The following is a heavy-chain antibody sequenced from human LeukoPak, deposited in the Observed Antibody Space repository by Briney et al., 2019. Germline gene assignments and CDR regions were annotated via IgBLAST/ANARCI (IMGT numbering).Heavy chain of an antibody. CDR3: ARRRSIAVAGSPTYYYGMDV. CDR1: GGSISSSSYY. Sequence: SQTLSLTCTVSGGSISSSSYYWGWIRQPPGKGLEWIGSIYYRGSTYYNPSLKSRVTISVDTSKNQFSLKLSSVTAADTAVYYCARRRSIAVAGSPTYYYGMDVWGQGTTVTVSS. CDR2: IYYRGST. J-gene: IGHJ6*02. D-gene: IGHD6-19*01. V-gene: IGHV4-39*01.